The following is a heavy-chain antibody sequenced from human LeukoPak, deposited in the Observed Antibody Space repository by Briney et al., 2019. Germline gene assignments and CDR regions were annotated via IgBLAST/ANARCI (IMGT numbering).Heavy chain of an antibody. CDR2: ISSSGFNI. J-gene: IGHJ6*03. Sequence: GGSLRLSCAVSGFTFSSYEMNWVRQAPGKGLEWVSYISSSGFNIYYADSVKGRFTISRDNAKNSLYLQMNSLRAEDTALYYCARVVSVAWSERRPDYYYIDVWGKGTTVTVSS. CDR1: GFTFSSYE. V-gene: IGHV3-48*03. CDR3: ARVVSVAWSERRPDYYYIDV. D-gene: IGHD6-19*01.